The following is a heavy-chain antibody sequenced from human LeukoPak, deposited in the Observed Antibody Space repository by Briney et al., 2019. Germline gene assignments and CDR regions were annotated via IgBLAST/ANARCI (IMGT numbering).Heavy chain of an antibody. CDR2: IIPIFGTA. CDR1: GYTFTSYG. V-gene: IGHV1-69*13. J-gene: IGHJ3*02. CDR3: ARIRRDAFDI. Sequence: SVKVSCKASGYTFTSYGISWVRQAPGQGLEWMGGIIPIFGTANYAQKFQGRVTITADESTSTAYMELSSLRSEDTAVYYCARIRRDAFDIWGQGTMVTVSS.